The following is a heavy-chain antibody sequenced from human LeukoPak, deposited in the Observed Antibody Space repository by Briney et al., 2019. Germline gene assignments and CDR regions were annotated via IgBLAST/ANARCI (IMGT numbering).Heavy chain of an antibody. CDR3: ARAVAGTGRLDYYYYYYMDV. V-gene: IGHV4-59*12. CDR2: IYYSGST. J-gene: IGHJ6*03. Sequence: SETLSLTCTVSGGSISSYYWSWIRQPPGKGLEWIGYIYYSGSTNYNPSLKSRVTISVDTSKNQFSLKLSSVTAADTAVYYCARAVAGTGRLDYYYYYYMDVWGKGTTVTVSS. CDR1: GGSISSYY. D-gene: IGHD6-19*01.